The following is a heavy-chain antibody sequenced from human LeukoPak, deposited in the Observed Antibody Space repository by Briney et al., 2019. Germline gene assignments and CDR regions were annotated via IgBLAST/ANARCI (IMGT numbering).Heavy chain of an antibody. Sequence: SVKVSCKASGGTFSSYAISWVRQAPGQGLEWMGRLIPIFGTANYAQKFQGRVTITTDESTSTAYMELSSLRSEDTAVYYCARDQGLICSGGSCRYGPRSLYYFDYWGQGTLVTFSS. J-gene: IGHJ4*02. V-gene: IGHV1-69*05. CDR1: GGTFSSYA. CDR3: ARDQGLICSGGSCRYGPRSLYYFDY. D-gene: IGHD2-15*01. CDR2: LIPIFGTA.